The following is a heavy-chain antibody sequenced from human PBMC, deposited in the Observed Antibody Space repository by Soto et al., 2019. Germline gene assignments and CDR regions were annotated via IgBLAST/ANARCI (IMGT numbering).Heavy chain of an antibody. CDR1: GDSISSSNSH. Sequence: SETLSLTCSVSGDSISSSNSHWGWTRQPPGKGLEYIGSVYYGGAIFYSGNIYYNPSLKSRVTISVDTSKNQFSLRLSSVTAADTGVYYCVRYDRINMKPYSPEGFHIWGQGTMVTVSS. CDR2: VYYGGAIFYSGNI. CDR3: VRYDRINMKPYSPEGFHI. D-gene: IGHD3-3*02. J-gene: IGHJ3*02. V-gene: IGHV4-39*01.